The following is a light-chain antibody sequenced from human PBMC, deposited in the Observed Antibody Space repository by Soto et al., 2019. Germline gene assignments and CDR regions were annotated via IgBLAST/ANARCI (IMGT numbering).Light chain of an antibody. Sequence: EIVMTQSPATLSVSPGERVTLSCRASQSVSDNLAWYQQKPGQAPRLLIYGASTRATTTPARFSGSGSGTEFTLTISSLQSEDFAVYYCQQYGTLPPTFGGGTKVEI. CDR1: QSVSDN. J-gene: IGKJ4*01. CDR2: GAS. CDR3: QQYGTLPPT. V-gene: IGKV3-15*01.